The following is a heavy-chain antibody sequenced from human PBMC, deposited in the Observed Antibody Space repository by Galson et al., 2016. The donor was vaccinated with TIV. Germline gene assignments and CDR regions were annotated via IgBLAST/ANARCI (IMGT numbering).Heavy chain of an antibody. J-gene: IGHJ4*02. CDR3: AKGAAWDTSTGCLGFWFDY. D-gene: IGHD5-18*01. CDR2: VSGSGYST. V-gene: IGHV3-23*01. Sequence: SLRLSCAASGFTFSAYAMSWVRQAPGKGLEWVSVVSGSGYSTYYADSVKGRFTISRDNSRNTVYLQMNSLRAEDTAVCYCAKGAAWDTSTGCLGFWFDYWGQGTLVTVSS. CDR1: GFTFSAYA.